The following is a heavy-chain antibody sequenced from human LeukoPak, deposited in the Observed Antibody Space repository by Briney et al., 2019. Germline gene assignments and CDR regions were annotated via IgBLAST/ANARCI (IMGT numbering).Heavy chain of an antibody. J-gene: IGHJ4*02. CDR3: AREALVGCSSTSCYLYY. D-gene: IGHD2-2*01. V-gene: IGHV1-69*13. CDR1: GGTFSSYA. Sequence: SVKVSCKASGGTFSSYAISWVQQAPGQGLEWMGGIIPIFGTANYAQKFQGRVTITADESTSTAYMELSSLRSEDTAVYYCAREALVGCSSTSCYLYYWGQGTLVTVSS. CDR2: IIPIFGTA.